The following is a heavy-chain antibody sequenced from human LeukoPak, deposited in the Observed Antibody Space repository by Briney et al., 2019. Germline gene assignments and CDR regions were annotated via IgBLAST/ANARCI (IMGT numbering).Heavy chain of an antibody. CDR1: GFTFDDYA. J-gene: IGHJ6*02. D-gene: IGHD4-17*01. Sequence: GGSLRLSCAASGFTFDDYAMHWVRQAPGKGLEWVSGISWNSGSIGYADSVKGRFTISRDNAKNSLYLQMNSLRAEDTALYYCAKDLSSYGDYGRDYGMDVWGQGTTVTVSS. CDR3: AKDLSSYGDYGRDYGMDV. V-gene: IGHV3-9*01. CDR2: ISWNSGSI.